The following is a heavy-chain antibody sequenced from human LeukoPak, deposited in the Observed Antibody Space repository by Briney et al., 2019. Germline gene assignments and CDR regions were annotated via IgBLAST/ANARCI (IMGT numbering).Heavy chain of an antibody. CDR3: ARVPDIKSIAVNYFDY. D-gene: IGHD6-19*01. CDR1: GYTFTGYY. J-gene: IGHJ4*02. CDR2: INPNSGGT. Sequence: ASVKVSCKASGYTFTGYYMHWVRQAPGQGLEWMGWINPNSGGTNYAQKFQGRVTMTRDTSISTAYMELSRLRSDDTAVYYCARVPDIKSIAVNYFDYWGQGTLVTVSS. V-gene: IGHV1-2*02.